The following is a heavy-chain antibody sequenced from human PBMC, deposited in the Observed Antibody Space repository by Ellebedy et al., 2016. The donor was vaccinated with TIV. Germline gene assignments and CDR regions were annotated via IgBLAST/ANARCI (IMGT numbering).Heavy chain of an antibody. CDR1: GGSFSGYY. Sequence: MPGGSLRLSCAVSGGSFSGYYWSWIRQPPGKGLEWIGEIHHSGSTNYNPSLKSRVTISIDTPKNQFSLKLSSVTAADTAVYYCARTMHQPGEFGAFEIWGQGTMVTVSS. CDR3: ARTMHQPGEFGAFEI. CDR2: IHHSGST. J-gene: IGHJ3*02. D-gene: IGHD2-2*01. V-gene: IGHV4-34*01.